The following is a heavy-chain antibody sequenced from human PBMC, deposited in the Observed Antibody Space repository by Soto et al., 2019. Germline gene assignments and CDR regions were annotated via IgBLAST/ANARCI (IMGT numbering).Heavy chain of an antibody. D-gene: IGHD3-9*01. Sequence: GGSLRLSCAASGFTFSSYAMHWVRQAPGKGLEWVAVISYDGSNKYYADSVKGRFTISRDNSKNTLYLQMNSLRAEDTDVHYSARGPTRTYYYILTGYYNGAADYFDYWGQGTLVTVSS. CDR3: ARGPTRTYYYILTGYYNGAADYFDY. CDR1: GFTFSSYA. CDR2: ISYDGSNK. V-gene: IGHV3-30-3*01. J-gene: IGHJ4*02.